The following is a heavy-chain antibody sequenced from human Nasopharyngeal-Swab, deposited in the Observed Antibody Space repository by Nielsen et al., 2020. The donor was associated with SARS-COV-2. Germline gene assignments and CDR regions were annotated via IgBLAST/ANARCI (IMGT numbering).Heavy chain of an antibody. CDR3: AKAPVSVSVAGTFDY. CDR1: GFTFDDYA. D-gene: IGHD6-19*01. CDR2: ITWNGNSI. Sequence: SPKISCAASGFTFDDYAMHWVRQAPGKGLEWVSGITWNGNSIDYADSVKGRFTISRDNAKNSLYLQMNSLRTEDTALYYCAKAPVSVSVAGTFDYWGQGTLVTVSS. J-gene: IGHJ4*02. V-gene: IGHV3-9*01.